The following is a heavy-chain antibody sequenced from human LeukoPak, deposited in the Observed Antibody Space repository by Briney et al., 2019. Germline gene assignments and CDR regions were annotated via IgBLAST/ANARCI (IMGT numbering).Heavy chain of an antibody. Sequence: PSETLSLTCTVSGGSISSYYWSWLRQPAGKGLEWIGRIYTSGSTNYNPSLKSRVTISVDTSKNQFSLKLSSVTAADTAVYYCARGEDIVATIIPYPHFDYWGQGTLVTVSS. V-gene: IGHV4-4*07. CDR1: GGSISSYY. CDR3: ARGEDIVATIIPYPHFDY. D-gene: IGHD5-12*01. CDR2: IYTSGST. J-gene: IGHJ4*02.